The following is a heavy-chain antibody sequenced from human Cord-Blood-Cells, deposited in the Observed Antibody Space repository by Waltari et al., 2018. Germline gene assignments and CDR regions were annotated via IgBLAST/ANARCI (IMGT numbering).Heavy chain of an antibody. D-gene: IGHD6-13*01. V-gene: IGHV1-2*02. J-gene: IGHJ4*02. CDR2: INPNSGGT. Sequence: QVQLVQSGAEVKKPGASVKVSCKASGYTFTGYYMHWVRQAPGQGLEWMGWINPNSGGTNYAQKFQGRVTMTRDTSISTAYMERSRLRSDDTAVYYCASGPLAAAGGRYVDYWGQGTLVTVSS. CDR1: GYTFTGYY. CDR3: ASGPLAAAGGRYVDY.